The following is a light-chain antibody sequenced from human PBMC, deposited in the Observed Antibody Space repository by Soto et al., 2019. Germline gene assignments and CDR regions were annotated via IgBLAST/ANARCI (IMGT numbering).Light chain of an antibody. CDR3: QQYESSLRM. CDR2: GAS. J-gene: IGKJ1*01. CDR1: QSVSSSY. V-gene: IGKV3-20*01. Sequence: EIVLTQSPGTLSLSPGERATLSCRASQSVSSSYLAWYQQKPGQAPRLLIYGASSRATGIPDRFSGSGSGTDFTLTISRLEPEDFAVYYCQQYESSLRMFGQGTKVEIK.